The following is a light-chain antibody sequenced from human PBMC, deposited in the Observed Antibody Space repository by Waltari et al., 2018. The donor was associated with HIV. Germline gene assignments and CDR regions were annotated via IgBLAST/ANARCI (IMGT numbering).Light chain of an antibody. CDR2: QDS. Sequence: SYELTQPPSVSVSPGQTASITCSGDKLGAKYACWYQQTPGQSPVLVIYQDSKRPSGIPERFSGSNSGNTATLTISGTQAMDEADYYCQAWDSSTVWVFGGGTKLTVL. CDR3: QAWDSSTVWV. J-gene: IGLJ3*02. CDR1: KLGAKY. V-gene: IGLV3-1*01.